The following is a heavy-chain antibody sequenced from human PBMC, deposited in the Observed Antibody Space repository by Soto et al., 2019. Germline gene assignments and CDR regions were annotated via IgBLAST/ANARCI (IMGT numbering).Heavy chain of an antibody. D-gene: IGHD2-2*01. J-gene: IGHJ3*02. V-gene: IGHV3-11*01. CDR1: GFTFSDYY. CDR2: ISSSGSTI. Sequence: GGSLRLSCAASGFTFSDYYMTWIRQAPGKGLEWVSYISSSGSTIYYADSVKGRFTISRDNAKNSLYLQMNSLRVEDTAVYYCARDPSHCSSTTCARAFDIWGQGTMVTVS. CDR3: ARDPSHCSSTTCARAFDI.